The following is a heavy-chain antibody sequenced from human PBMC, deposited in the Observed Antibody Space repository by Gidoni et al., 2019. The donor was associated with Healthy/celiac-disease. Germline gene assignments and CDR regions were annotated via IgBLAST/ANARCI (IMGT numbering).Heavy chain of an antibody. CDR1: VFTVSCNY. CDR2: IYSGGST. J-gene: IGHJ2*01. D-gene: IGHD3-3*01. V-gene: IGHV3-53*01. Sequence: EVQLVESGGGLIQPGGSLRLSCAASVFTVSCNYMSWVRQAPGKGLEWVSVIYSGGSTYYADSVKGRFTISRDNSKNTLYLQMNSLRAEDTAVYYCARDRRGKYYDFWSGYLADWYFDLWGRGSLVTVSS. CDR3: ARDRRGKYYDFWSGYLADWYFDL.